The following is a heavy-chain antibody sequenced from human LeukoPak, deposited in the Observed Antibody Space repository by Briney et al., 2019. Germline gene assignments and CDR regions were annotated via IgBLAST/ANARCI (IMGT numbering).Heavy chain of an antibody. Sequence: SETLSLTCTVSGGSISSSSYYWGWIRQPPGKGLEWIVSIYYSGSTYYNPSLKSRVTISVDTSKNQFSLKLSSVTAADTAVYYCARSGDYDILTGYYSPDYYYYYGMDVWGQGTTVTVSS. J-gene: IGHJ6*02. CDR1: GGSISSSSYY. CDR3: ARSGDYDILTGYYSPDYYYYYGMDV. CDR2: IYYSGST. V-gene: IGHV4-39*07. D-gene: IGHD3-9*01.